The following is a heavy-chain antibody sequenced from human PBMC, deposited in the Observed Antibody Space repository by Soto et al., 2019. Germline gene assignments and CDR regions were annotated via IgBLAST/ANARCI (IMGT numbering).Heavy chain of an antibody. V-gene: IGHV2-26*01. Sequence: SGPTLVNRTDTLTLTCTVSGLPLSNASMRVSWIRQPPGKALEWLAHIFSNEEKSYSTPLKSRLTISKDTCKSQVVLTMTHVDRVDTGTYYCARIIISWNYDSSGEPKPRYYYYSGMDVWGHGTTVTVCS. CDR1: GLPLSNASMR. D-gene: IGHD3-22*01. CDR3: ARIIISWNYDSSGEPKPRYYYYSGMDV. J-gene: IGHJ6*02. CDR2: IFSNEEK.